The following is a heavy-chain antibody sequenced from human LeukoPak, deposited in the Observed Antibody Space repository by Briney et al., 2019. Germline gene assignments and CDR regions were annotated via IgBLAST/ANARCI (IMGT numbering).Heavy chain of an antibody. V-gene: IGHV4-39*01. CDR1: GGSISSSSYY. CDR3: ARVGWTTSNPSHDAFDI. D-gene: IGHD4-11*01. J-gene: IGHJ3*02. Sequence: SETLSLTCTVSGGSISSSSYYWSWIRQPPGKGLEWIGSIYYSGSTYYNPSLKSRVTISVDTSENQFPLKLSSVTAADTAVYYCARVGWTTSNPSHDAFDIWGQGTMVTVSS. CDR2: IYYSGST.